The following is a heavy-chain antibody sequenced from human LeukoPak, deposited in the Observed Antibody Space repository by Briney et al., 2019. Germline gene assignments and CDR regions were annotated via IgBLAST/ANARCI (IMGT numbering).Heavy chain of an antibody. CDR2: IYHSGST. CDR1: GYSISSGYY. J-gene: IGHJ3*02. D-gene: IGHD3-10*01. Sequence: SETLSLTCTVSGYSISSGYYWGWIRQPPGKGLEWIGSIYHSGSTYYNPSLKSRVTISVDTSKNQFSLKLSSVAAADTAVYYCARDSITMVRGARAFDIWGQGTMVTVSS. CDR3: ARDSITMVRGARAFDI. V-gene: IGHV4-38-2*02.